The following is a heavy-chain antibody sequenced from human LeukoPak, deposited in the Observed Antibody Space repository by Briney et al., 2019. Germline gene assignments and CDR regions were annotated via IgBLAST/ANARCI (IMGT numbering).Heavy chain of an antibody. CDR1: GFTFDDYA. Sequence: GGSLRLSCAASGFTFDDYAMHWVRQAPGKGLEWVSGISWNSGSIGYADSVKGRSTISRDNAKNSLYLQMNSLRAEDTALYYCAKDILANYYDSSGYYFGRPRGPFIDYWGQGTLVTVSS. CDR2: ISWNSGSI. V-gene: IGHV3-9*01. D-gene: IGHD3-22*01. CDR3: AKDILANYYDSSGYYFGRPRGPFIDY. J-gene: IGHJ4*02.